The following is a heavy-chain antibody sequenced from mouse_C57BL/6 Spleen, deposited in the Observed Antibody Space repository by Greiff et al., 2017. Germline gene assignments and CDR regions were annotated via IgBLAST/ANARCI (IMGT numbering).Heavy chain of an antibody. V-gene: IGHV2-2*01. CDR3: ASYDYDDPFAY. J-gene: IGHJ3*01. D-gene: IGHD2-4*01. CDR2: IWSGGST. Sequence: QVQLKQSGPGLVQPSQSLSITCTVSGFSLTSYGVHWVRQSPGKGLEWLGVIWSGGSTDYNAAFISRLSISKDNSKSQVFFKMNSLQADDTAIYYCASYDYDDPFAYWGQGTLVTVSA. CDR1: GFSLTSYG.